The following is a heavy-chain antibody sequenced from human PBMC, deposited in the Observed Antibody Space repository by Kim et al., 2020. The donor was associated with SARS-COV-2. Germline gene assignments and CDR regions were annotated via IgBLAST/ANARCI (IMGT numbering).Heavy chain of an antibody. CDR3: ARVSLAAAGTEFDY. J-gene: IGHJ4*02. V-gene: IGHV1-8*01. CDR2: MKPNSGNT. CDR1: GYTFTSYD. Sequence: ASVKVSCKASGYTFTSYDINWVRQATGQGLEWMVWMKPNSGNTGYAQKFQGRVTMTRKTSISTTYMEVSSLRSEDTAVYYCARVSLAAAGTEFDYWGTGTLVPLSP. D-gene: IGHD6-13*01.